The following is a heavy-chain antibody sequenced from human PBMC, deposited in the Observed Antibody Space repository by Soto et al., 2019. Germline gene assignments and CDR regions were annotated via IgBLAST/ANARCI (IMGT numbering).Heavy chain of an antibody. V-gene: IGHV4-4*02. CDR3: ARVLSSSCPTIAVAGTLDY. CDR1: GGSISSSNW. Sequence: SETLSLTCAVSGGSISSSNWCSWVRQPPGKGLEWIGEIYHSGSTNYNPSLKSRVTISVDKSKNQFSPKLSSVTAADTAVYYCARVLSSSCPTIAVAGTLDYWGQGTLVTVSS. CDR2: IYHSGST. J-gene: IGHJ4*02. D-gene: IGHD6-19*01.